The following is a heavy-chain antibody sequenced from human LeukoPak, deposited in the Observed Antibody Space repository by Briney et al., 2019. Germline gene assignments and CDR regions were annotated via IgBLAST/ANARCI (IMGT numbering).Heavy chain of an antibody. D-gene: IGHD2-2*01. CDR3: AKDRSCTGSSCNVGS. J-gene: IGHJ3*01. V-gene: IGHV3-64D*06. CDR1: GFTFSSCA. CDR2: ISPDGGST. Sequence: GGSLRLSCSASGFTFSSCAMHWVRQAPGKGLQYVSSISPDGGSTYYADSVKGRFTISRDNAKNTLFLQVTSLSTEDTAVYYCAKDRSCTGSSCNVGSWGQGTMVTVSS.